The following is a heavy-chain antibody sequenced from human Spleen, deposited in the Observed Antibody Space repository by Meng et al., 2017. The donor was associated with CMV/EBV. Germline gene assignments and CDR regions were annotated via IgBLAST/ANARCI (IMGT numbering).Heavy chain of an antibody. CDR3: AKDSSANCGGGSCYPSDFDF. Sequence: SYGMHGVRQAPGKGLEWVAFIRYDGSDKYYADSVKGRFTISRDNSKNTLYLQMNSLRAEDTAVFYCAKDSSANCGGGSCYPSDFDFWGQGTLVTVSS. V-gene: IGHV3-30*02. CDR2: IRYDGSDK. CDR1: SYG. D-gene: IGHD2-15*01. J-gene: IGHJ4*02.